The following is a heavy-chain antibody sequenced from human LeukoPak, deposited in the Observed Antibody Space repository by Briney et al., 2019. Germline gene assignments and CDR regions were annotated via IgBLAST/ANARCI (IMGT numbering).Heavy chain of an antibody. CDR1: GGSISSYP. J-gene: IGHJ4*02. CDR3: ARVDRSGSDY. CDR2: IYYSGST. D-gene: IGHD3-10*01. V-gene: IGHV4-59*01. Sequence: PSETLSLTCTASGGSISSYPWSWIRQPPGKGLEWIGFIYYSGSTSYNPSLKSRVTISVDTSKNQFSLKLSSVTAADTAVYYCARVDRSGSDYWGQGTLVTVSS.